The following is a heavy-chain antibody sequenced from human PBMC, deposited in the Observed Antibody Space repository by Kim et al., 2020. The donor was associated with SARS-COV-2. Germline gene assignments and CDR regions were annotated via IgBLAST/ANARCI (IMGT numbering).Heavy chain of an antibody. Sequence: GGSLRLSCVASGFILDTYGVTWVRQVPGKGLEGVAGISDDGGSTSYAESVRGRFTISRDNSRNTVYLQMNSLRAEDTATYSCARTVW. J-gene: IGHJ3*01. CDR3: ARTV. CDR1: GFILDTYG. CDR2: ISDDGGST. V-gene: IGHV3-23*01.